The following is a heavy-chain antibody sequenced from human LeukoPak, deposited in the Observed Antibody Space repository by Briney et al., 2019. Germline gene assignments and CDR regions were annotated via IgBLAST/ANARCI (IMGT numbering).Heavy chain of an antibody. V-gene: IGHV3-30*04. CDR2: ISNDERTI. CDR1: GFAFRTHV. CDR3: AKDIAQGYTFGSIEQDY. J-gene: IGHJ4*02. D-gene: IGHD5-18*01. Sequence: PGRSLRLSCAVSGFAFRTHVIHWVRQAPGKGLEWVAVISNDERTIFYADSVKGRFTISRDNSKDTLSLQMNSLRAEDTAVYYCAKDIAQGYTFGSIEQDYWGQGTLVTVSS.